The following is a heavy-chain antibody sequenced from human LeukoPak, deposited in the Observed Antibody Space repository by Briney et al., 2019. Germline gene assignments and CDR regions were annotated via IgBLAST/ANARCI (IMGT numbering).Heavy chain of an antibody. CDR2: IKSDGSST. CDR1: GFNFRSYW. V-gene: IGHV3-74*01. D-gene: IGHD3-10*01. CDR3: ARDIRWYGSGSEGAFDI. J-gene: IGHJ3*02. Sequence: HPGGSLILSCAASGFNFRSYWMHWVRQAPGKGLVWVSRIKSDGSSTSYADSVKGRLTISRDNAKNTLYLQMNSLRAEDTAVYHCARDIRWYGSGSEGAFDIWGQGTMVTVSS.